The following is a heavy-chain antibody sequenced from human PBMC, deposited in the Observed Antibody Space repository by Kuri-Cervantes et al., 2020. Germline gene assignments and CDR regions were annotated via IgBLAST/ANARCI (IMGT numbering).Heavy chain of an antibody. CDR2: ISSSGSTI. CDR3: ARGRMALLGVVAVLDYFDY. J-gene: IGHJ4*02. D-gene: IGHD2-15*01. V-gene: IGHV3-11*01. CDR1: GFTFSDYY. Sequence: GESLKISCAASGFTFSDYYMSWIRQAPGKGLEWVSYISSSGSTIYYADSVKGRFTISRDNAKNSLYLQMNSLRAEDTALYHCARGRMALLGVVAVLDYFDYWGQGTLVTVSS.